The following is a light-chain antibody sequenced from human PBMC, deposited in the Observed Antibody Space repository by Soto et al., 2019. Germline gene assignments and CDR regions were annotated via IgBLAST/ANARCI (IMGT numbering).Light chain of an antibody. V-gene: IGKV1-33*01. CDR2: DAF. J-gene: IGKJ4*01. CDR1: QDINSY. CDR3: LQDYNYPFT. Sequence: DIQMTQSPSSLSASVGDRVTITCQASQDINSYLSWNQQRPGKAPKLLIYDAFTLETGVPSRFSGSGSGTDFTLTISSLQPEDFATYYCLQDYNYPFTFGGGTKVDIK.